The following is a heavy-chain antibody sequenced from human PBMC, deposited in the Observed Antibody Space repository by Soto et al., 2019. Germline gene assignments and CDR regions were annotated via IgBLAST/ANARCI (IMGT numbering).Heavy chain of an antibody. J-gene: IGHJ6*02. D-gene: IGHD3-22*01. CDR1: GGTFSSYA. Sequence: SVKVSCKASGGTFSSYAISWVRQAPGQGLEWMGGIIPIFGTANYAQKFQGRVTITADESTSTAYMELSSLRSEDTAVYYCAKSYYDSSGYYEDGYYYYYGMDVWGQGTTVTVSS. V-gene: IGHV1-69*13. CDR2: IIPIFGTA. CDR3: AKSYYDSSGYYEDGYYYYYGMDV.